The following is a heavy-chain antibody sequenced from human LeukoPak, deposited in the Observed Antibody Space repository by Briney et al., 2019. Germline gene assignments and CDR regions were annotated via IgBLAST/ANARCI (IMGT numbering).Heavy chain of an antibody. CDR1: GFTVSSNY. CDR2: IYSGGST. D-gene: IGHD6-13*01. Sequence: GESLRLSCAASGFTVSSNYMSWVRQAPGKGLEWVSVIYSGGSTYYADSVKGRFTISRDNSKNTLYLQMNSLRAEDTAVYYCASRIAAARGVDYWGQGTLVTVSS. CDR3: ASRIAAARGVDY. V-gene: IGHV3-66*01. J-gene: IGHJ4*02.